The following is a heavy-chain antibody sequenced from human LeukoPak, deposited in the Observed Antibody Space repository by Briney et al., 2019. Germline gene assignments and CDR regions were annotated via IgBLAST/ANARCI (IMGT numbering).Heavy chain of an antibody. CDR2: IRYDGSNK. CDR1: GFTFSSYG. D-gene: IGHD4-17*01. Sequence: GGSLRLSCAASGFTFSSYGMHWVRQAPGKGLEWVAFIRYDGSNKYCADSVKGRFTISRDNSKNTLYLQMNSLRAEDTAVYYCAKGQDYGDQHPFDYWGQGTLVTVSS. J-gene: IGHJ4*02. V-gene: IGHV3-30*02. CDR3: AKGQDYGDQHPFDY.